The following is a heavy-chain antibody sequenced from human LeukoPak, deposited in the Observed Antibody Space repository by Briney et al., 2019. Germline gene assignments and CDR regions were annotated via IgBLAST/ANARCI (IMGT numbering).Heavy chain of an antibody. V-gene: IGHV4-30-4*01. D-gene: IGHD3-22*01. J-gene: IGHJ4*02. Sequence: PSETLPLTCTVSGGSISSGDYYWNWIRQPPGKGLEWIGYISYSGSTCYNPSLKSRVSISVDTSKNQFSLRLSSVTAADTAVYFCARGLYDSGSYYHFDSWGQGTLVTVSS. CDR1: GGSISSGDYY. CDR3: ARGLYDSGSYYHFDS. CDR2: ISYSGST.